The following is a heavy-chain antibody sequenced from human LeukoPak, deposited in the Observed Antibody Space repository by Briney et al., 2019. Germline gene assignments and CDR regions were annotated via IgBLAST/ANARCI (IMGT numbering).Heavy chain of an antibody. CDR1: GGSISSYY. CDR3: ARAGYCSGGSCYSGMDFDY. Sequence: SETLSLTCTVSGGSISSYYWSWIRQPPGKGLEWIGYIYYSGSTNYNPSLKSRVTISVDTSKNQFSLKLSSVTAAGTAVYYCARAGYCSGGSCYSGMDFDYWGQGTLVTVSS. CDR2: IYYSGST. D-gene: IGHD2-15*01. V-gene: IGHV4-59*01. J-gene: IGHJ4*02.